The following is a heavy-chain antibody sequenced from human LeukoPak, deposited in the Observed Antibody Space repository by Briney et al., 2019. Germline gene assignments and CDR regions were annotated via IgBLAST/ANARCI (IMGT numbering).Heavy chain of an antibody. V-gene: IGHV3-48*01. CDR2: ISSSSSTI. Sequence: SCKASGGTFSSYAISWVRQAPGKGLEWLSYISSSSSTIYYADSVKGRFTISRDNAKNSLYLQMNSLRAEDTAVYYCARGDCSGGSCYLSLTTIDYWGQGTLVTVSS. CDR1: GGTFSSYA. CDR3: ARGDCSGGSCYLSLTTIDY. J-gene: IGHJ4*02. D-gene: IGHD2-15*01.